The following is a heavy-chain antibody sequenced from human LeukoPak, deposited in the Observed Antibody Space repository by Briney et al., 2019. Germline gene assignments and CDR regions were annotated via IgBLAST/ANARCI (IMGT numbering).Heavy chain of an antibody. CDR1: GFTFSSYA. Sequence: GRSLRLSCAASGFTFSSYAMHWVRQAPGKGLEWVAVISYDGSNKYYADSVKGRFTISRDNSKNTLYLQMNSLRAEDTAVYYCARRPPNSGSYYGPSGLDYWGQGTLVTVSS. J-gene: IGHJ4*02. V-gene: IGHV3-30-3*01. D-gene: IGHD1-26*01. CDR3: ARRPPNSGSYYGPSGLDY. CDR2: ISYDGSNK.